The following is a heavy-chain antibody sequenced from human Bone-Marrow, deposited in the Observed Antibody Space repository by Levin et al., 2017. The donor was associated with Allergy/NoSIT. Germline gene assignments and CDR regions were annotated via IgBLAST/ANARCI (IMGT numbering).Heavy chain of an antibody. Sequence: SLKISCAASGFTSDDFGMHWVRQAPGKGLEWVSGISWNSGSLGYADSVRGRFTISRDNAKDSLYLQMNSLRSEDTALYYCAKDTRRRGQQLATYFDLWGRGTLVTVSS. V-gene: IGHV3-9*02. CDR3: AKDTRRRGQQLATYFDL. D-gene: IGHD6-13*01. CDR2: ISWNSGSL. CDR1: GFTSDDFG. J-gene: IGHJ2*01.